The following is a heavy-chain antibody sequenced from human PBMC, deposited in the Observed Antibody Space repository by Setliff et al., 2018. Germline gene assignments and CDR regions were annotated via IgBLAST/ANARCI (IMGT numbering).Heavy chain of an antibody. CDR1: GGTFSDYY. J-gene: IGHJ4*02. V-gene: IGHV4-34*01. Sequence: SETLSLTCAAYGGTFSDYYWTWIRQPPGKGLEWVGEINHRGSTTYNPSLKSRVTISVDTSKNQFSLKVTSVTAADTSVYFCARGRNVAARLLDSWGQGTLVTVSS. CDR3: ARGRNVAARLLDS. CDR2: INHRGST. D-gene: IGHD6-6*01.